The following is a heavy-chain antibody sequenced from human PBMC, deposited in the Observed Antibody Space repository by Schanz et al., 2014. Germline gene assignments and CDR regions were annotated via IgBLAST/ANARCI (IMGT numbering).Heavy chain of an antibody. V-gene: IGHV1-18*01. D-gene: IGHD3-3*01. CDR3: ARSAGRDFWSGYYTRFDY. CDR2: ISAYNGNT. CDR1: GYIFINSG. Sequence: QIQLVQSGPEVKKPGATVKVSCKASGYIFINSGISWVRQAPGQGLEWMGWISAYNGNTKYPQKLQGRVTMTTDTSTSTAYMELRSLRSDDTAVYYCARSAGRDFWSGYYTRFDYWGQGTLVTDSS. J-gene: IGHJ4*02.